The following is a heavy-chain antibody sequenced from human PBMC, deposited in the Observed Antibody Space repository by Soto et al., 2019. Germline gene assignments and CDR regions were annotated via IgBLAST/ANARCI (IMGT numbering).Heavy chain of an antibody. V-gene: IGHV1-3*01. CDR3: ARGDSTDCSNGVCALLFNLGRSV. CDR1: GYTFTNYA. Sequence: GSSVKVSCKASGYTFTNYAMHWVRQAPGQRLEWLGWINAGSGGTSTSQKFQGWVTMTRDTSTSTAYMELTRLTSEDTAIYYCARGDSTDCSNGVCALLFNLGRSVW. J-gene: IGHJ6*01. D-gene: IGHD2-8*01. CDR2: INAGSGGT.